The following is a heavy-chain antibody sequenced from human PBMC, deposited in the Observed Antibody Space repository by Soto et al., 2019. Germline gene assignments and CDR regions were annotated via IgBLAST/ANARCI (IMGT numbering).Heavy chain of an antibody. CDR1: GDSVSSNSAA. CDR3: ARDRGYYDILTGYSYYHYYYGMDV. V-gene: IGHV6-1*01. Sequence: PSQTLSLTCAISGDSVSSNSAAWNWIRQSPSGGLEWLGRTYYRSKWYSVSAVSVKSRATIKPDTSKNQFSLQLNSVTPEDSAVYYCARDRGYYDILTGYSYYHYYYGMDVWGQGTTVTVSS. D-gene: IGHD3-9*01. CDR2: TYYRSKWYS. J-gene: IGHJ6*02.